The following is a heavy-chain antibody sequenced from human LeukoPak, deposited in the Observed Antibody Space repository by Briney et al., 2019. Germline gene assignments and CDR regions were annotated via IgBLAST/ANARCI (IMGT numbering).Heavy chain of an antibody. D-gene: IGHD2-2*01. CDR3: ALWFCRRASCYVDY. CDR2: SDYSGIT. V-gene: IGHV4-61*01. J-gene: IGHJ4*02. Sequence: SDTLSLICTLCGVSLSSGSYYWRWIRQPPGKGLEWIGGSDYSGITNYNPFLKNRVTISLDTSKNQFSLRLSSVAAAYAAVYYCALWFCRRASCYVDYWGQGTLVTVSS. CDR1: GVSLSSGSYY.